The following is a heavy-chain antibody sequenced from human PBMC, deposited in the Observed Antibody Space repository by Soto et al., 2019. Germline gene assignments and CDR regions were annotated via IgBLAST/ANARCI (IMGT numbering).Heavy chain of an antibody. CDR3: ARDQPGYSYGYGLGY. V-gene: IGHV3-23*01. CDR2: ISGGGDTT. CDR1: GFTFSSYA. J-gene: IGHJ4*02. D-gene: IGHD5-18*01. Sequence: GSLRLSCAASGFTFSSYAMSWVRQAPGKGLEWVSVISGGGDTTYYTPSVKGRFTISRDNVKNSLYLQMNSLRAEDTAVYYCARDQPGYSYGYGLGYWGQGTLVTAPQ.